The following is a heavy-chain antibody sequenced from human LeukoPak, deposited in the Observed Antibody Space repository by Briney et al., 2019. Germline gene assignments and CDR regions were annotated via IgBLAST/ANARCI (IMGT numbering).Heavy chain of an antibody. CDR2: IREDGGET. J-gene: IGHJ4*02. CDR1: GFSLSGDW. CDR3: ARPVNRLFLF. Sequence: GGSLRLSCVGSGFSLSGDWMAWVRQAPGTGLEWVANIREDGGETYYVDSVKGRFTISRDNAKNSLYLQMNNLRVEDTAVYFCARPVNRLFLFWGPGTLVTVSS. V-gene: IGHV3-7*01. D-gene: IGHD2-21*01.